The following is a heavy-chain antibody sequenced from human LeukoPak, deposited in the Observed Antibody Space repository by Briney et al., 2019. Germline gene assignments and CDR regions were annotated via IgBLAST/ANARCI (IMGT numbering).Heavy chain of an antibody. J-gene: IGHJ4*02. D-gene: IGHD3-22*01. CDR2: IYSGGST. V-gene: IGHV3-53*01. CDR1: GFTVSSNY. CDR3: ARATYYYDSSGYYVFYFDN. Sequence: GGSLRLSCAASGFTVSSNYMSWVRQAPGKGLEWVSVIYSGGSTYYADSVKGRFTISRDNSKNTLYLQMNSLRAEDTAVYHCARATYYYDSSGYYVFYFDNWGQGTLVTVSP.